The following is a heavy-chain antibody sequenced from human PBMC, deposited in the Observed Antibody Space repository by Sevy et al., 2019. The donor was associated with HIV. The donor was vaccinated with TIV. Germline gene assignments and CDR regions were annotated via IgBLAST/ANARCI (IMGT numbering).Heavy chain of an antibody. V-gene: IGHV4-34*01. J-gene: IGHJ6*02. CDR1: GGSFSGYY. CDR3: ARARYGSGSYPYYYYYGMDV. Sequence: SETLSLTCAVYGGSFSGYYWSWIRQPPGKGLEWIGEINHSGSTNYNPSLKSRVTISVDTSTNQFSLKLSSVTAADTAVYYWARARYGSGSYPYYYYYGMDVWGQGTTVTVSS. D-gene: IGHD3-10*01. CDR2: INHSGST.